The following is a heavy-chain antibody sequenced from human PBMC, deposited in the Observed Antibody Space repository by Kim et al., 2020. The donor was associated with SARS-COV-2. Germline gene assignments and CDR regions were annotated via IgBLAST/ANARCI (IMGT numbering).Heavy chain of an antibody. J-gene: IGHJ6*01. Sequence: GGSLRLSCAASGFTFSSYGMHWVRQAPGKGLEWVAVISYDGSNKYYADSVKGRFTISRDNSKNTLYLQMNSLRAEDTAVYYCARDTCYRLWGRTYYSYG. CDR1: GFTFSSYG. D-gene: IGHD3-16*01. CDR3: ARDTCYRLWGRTYYSYG. V-gene: IGHV3-30-3*01. CDR2: ISYDGSNK.